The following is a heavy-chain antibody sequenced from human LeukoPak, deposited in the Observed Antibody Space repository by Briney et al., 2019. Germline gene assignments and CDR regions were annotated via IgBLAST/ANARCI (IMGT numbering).Heavy chain of an antibody. CDR1: GFTFSSYS. CDR3: ARAKGLWSGYC. D-gene: IGHD3-3*01. CDR2: ISSSSSTI. V-gene: IGHV3-48*01. Sequence: GGSLRLSCAASGFTFSSYSMNWVRQAPGKGLEWVSYISSSSSTIYYADSVKGRFTISRDNAKNSLYLQMNSLRAEDTAVYYCARAKGLWSGYCWGQGTLVTVSS. J-gene: IGHJ4*02.